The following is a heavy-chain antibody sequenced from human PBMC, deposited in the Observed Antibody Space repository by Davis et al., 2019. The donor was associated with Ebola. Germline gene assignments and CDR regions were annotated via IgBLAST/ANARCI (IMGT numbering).Heavy chain of an antibody. CDR1: GGSISLYY. CDR3: ASPSTATRDDPSDA. D-gene: IGHD5-18*01. J-gene: IGHJ3*01. V-gene: IGHV4-4*07. CDR2: IYTSGST. Sequence: PGGSLRLSCTVSGGSISLYYWSWIRQPAGKGLEWIGRIYTSGSTNYNPSLKSRVTMSVDTSKNQFSLKLRSVTAADTAVYYCASPSTATRDDPSDAWGQGTMVTVS.